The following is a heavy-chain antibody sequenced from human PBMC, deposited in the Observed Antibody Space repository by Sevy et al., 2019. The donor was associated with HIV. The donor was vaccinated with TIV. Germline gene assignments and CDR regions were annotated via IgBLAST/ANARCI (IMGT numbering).Heavy chain of an antibody. V-gene: IGHV3-11*01. CDR1: GFTFSDYD. CDR2: ISSSGSTI. D-gene: IGHD2-8*01. Sequence: GGSLRLSCAASGFTFSDYDMSWIRQAPGKGLEWVSYISSSGSTIYYADSVKGRFTISRDNAKNSLYLQMNSLRAEDTAVYYCARDHRDIVLMVYAISGYYYYYGMDVWGQGTTVTVSS. CDR3: ARDHRDIVLMVYAISGYYYYYGMDV. J-gene: IGHJ6*02.